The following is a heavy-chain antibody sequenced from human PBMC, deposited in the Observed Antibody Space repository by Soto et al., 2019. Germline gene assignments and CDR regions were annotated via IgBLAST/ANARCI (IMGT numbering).Heavy chain of an antibody. CDR3: ARHPSDFWFDP. Sequence: TCTVSGGSISSGDYYWSWIRQPPGKGLEWIGSIYYSGSTYYNPSLKSRVTVSVDTSKNQFSLKLSSVTAADTAVYYCARHPSDFWFDPWGQGTLVTVSS. D-gene: IGHD2-21*02. J-gene: IGHJ5*02. CDR2: IYYSGST. CDR1: GGSISSGDYY. V-gene: IGHV4-39*01.